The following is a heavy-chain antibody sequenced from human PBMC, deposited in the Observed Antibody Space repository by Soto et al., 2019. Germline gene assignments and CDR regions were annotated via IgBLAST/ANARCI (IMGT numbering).Heavy chain of an antibody. CDR3: ARASLTYYYDSSGPDPYYFDY. J-gene: IGHJ4*02. CDR1: GGSISSYY. V-gene: IGHV4-59*01. Sequence: SETLSLTCTVSGGSISSYYWSWIRQPPGKGLEWSGYIYYSGSTNYNPSLKSRVTISVDTSKNQFSLKLSSVTAADTAVYYCARASLTYYYDSSGPDPYYFDYWGQGTLVTVSS. CDR2: IYYSGST. D-gene: IGHD3-22*01.